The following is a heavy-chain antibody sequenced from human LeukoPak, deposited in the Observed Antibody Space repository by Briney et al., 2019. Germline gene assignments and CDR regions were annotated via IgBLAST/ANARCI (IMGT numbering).Heavy chain of an antibody. Sequence: SGPTLVNPTQTLTLTCTFSGFSLSRSGMCVNWIRQPPGKALEWLARIDWDDGKYYNTSLKTRLTISRDSSKNQVVLTMTNMDPVDTGTYYCARICSYGFSPPPSWGQGTLVTVSS. J-gene: IGHJ5*02. CDR2: IDWDDGK. V-gene: IGHV2-70*11. CDR1: GFSLSRSGMC. D-gene: IGHD3-10*02. CDR3: ARICSYGFSPPPS.